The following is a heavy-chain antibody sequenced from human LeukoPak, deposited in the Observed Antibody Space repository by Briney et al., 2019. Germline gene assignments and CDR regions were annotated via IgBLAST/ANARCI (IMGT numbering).Heavy chain of an antibody. V-gene: IGHV3-48*03. CDR3: ARNYGMDV. CDR1: GFTFSSYE. CDR2: ISNNAGTI. J-gene: IGHJ6*04. Sequence: GGSLRLSCAASGFTFSSYEMNWVRQAPGKGLEWVSYISNNAGTIYYADSVKGRFTISRDNAKNSLYLQMNSLRAEDTAVYYCARNYGMDVWGKGTTVTVSS.